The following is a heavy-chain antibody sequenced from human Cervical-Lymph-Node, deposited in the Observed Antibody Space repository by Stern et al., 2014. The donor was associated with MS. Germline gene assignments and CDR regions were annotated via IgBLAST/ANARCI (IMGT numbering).Heavy chain of an antibody. CDR3: AEELEYNWFDP. D-gene: IGHD3-3*02. CDR2: ISGYNGNT. Sequence: VQLVESGPEVKKPGASVKVSCKSYGYAFSTYGINWVRQGPGQGLEWMGWISGYNGNTNYAHNLQDRVTLTTDTSTGTAYMELRGLRSDDTAVYYCAEELEYNWFDPWGQGTLVTVSS. V-gene: IGHV1-18*01. CDR1: GYAFSTYG. J-gene: IGHJ5*02.